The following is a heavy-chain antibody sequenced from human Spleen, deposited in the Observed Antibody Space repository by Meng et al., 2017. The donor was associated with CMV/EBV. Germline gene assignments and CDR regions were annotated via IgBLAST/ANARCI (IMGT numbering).Heavy chain of an antibody. J-gene: IGHJ1*01. V-gene: IGHV5-51*01. Sequence: GESLKISCKGSGYTFTNNWIGWVRQMPGKGLEWMGIIYPGDSDTTYSPSFQGQVTISADRSISTAYLQWNSLKASDTAMYYCARQVIGLQHWGQGTLVTVSS. CDR2: IYPGDSDT. CDR3: ARQVIGLQH. CDR1: GYTFTNNW.